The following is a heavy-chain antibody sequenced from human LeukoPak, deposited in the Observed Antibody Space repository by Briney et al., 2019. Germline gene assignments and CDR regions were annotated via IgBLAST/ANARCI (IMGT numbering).Heavy chain of an antibody. CDR2: ITPNSGGT. V-gene: IGHV1-2*04. J-gene: IGHJ6*02. D-gene: IGHD4-17*01. CDR3: ARGSMTTQSYYYYGMDV. CDR1: GYTFTGYY. Sequence: ASVKVSCSASGYTFTGYYIHWVRQAPGQGLEWMGWITPNSGGTNYAQKFQGWVTMTRDTSISTAYMELSRLRSDDTAVYYCARGSMTTQSYYYYGMDVWGQGTTVTVSS.